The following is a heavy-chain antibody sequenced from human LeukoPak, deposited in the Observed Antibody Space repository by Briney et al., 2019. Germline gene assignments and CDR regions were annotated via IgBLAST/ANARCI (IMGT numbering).Heavy chain of an antibody. CDR2: IRYDGSNK. D-gene: IGHD1/OR15-1a*01. V-gene: IGHV3-30*02. Sequence: GGSLRLSCAASGFTFSSYGMHWVRQAPGKGLDWVAFIRYDGSNKDYADSVKGRFTISRDNSKNTLYLQMNSLRVDDTAVYYCTRTFDSWGQGTLVTVSS. CDR1: GFTFSSYG. J-gene: IGHJ4*02. CDR3: TRTFDS.